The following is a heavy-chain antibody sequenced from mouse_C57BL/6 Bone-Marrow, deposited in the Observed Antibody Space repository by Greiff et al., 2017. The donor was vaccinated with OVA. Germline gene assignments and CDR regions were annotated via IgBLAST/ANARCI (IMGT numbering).Heavy chain of an antibody. CDR2: IRSKSNNYAT. CDR3: VRYYYYAMDY. V-gene: IGHV10-1*01. J-gene: IGHJ4*01. Sequence: EVQGVESGGGLVQPKGSLKLSCAASGFSFNTYAMNWVRQAPGKGLEWVARIRSKSNNYATYYADSVKDRFTISRDDSESMLYLQMNNLKTEDTAMYYCVRYYYYAMDYWGQGTSVTVSS. CDR1: GFSFNTYA. D-gene: IGHD1-1*01.